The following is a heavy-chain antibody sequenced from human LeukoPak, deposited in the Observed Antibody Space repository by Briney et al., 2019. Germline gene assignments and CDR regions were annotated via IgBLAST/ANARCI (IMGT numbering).Heavy chain of an antibody. V-gene: IGHV3-23*01. CDR3: AKRSRDVVLGYMDV. CDR2: ISGSGGST. Sequence: GGSLRLSCAASGFTFSSYSMNWVRQAPGKGLEWVSAISGSGGSTYYADSVKGRFTISRDNSKNTLYLQMNSLRAEDTAVYYCAKRSRDVVLGYMDVWGKGTTVTVSS. CDR1: GFTFSSYS. J-gene: IGHJ6*03. D-gene: IGHD2-15*01.